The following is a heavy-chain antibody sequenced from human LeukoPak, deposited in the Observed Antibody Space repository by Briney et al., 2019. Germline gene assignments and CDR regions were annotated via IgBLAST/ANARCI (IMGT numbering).Heavy chain of an antibody. CDR2: IWYDGSNK. Sequence: GGSLRLSCAASGFTFSSYGMHWVRQAPGKGLEWVAVIWYDGSNKYYADSVKGRFTISRDNSKNTLYLQMNSLRAEDTAVYYCAKDAAHSGPPYHFDYWGQGTLVTVSS. CDR1: GFTFSSYG. V-gene: IGHV3-33*06. J-gene: IGHJ4*02. CDR3: AKDAAHSGPPYHFDY. D-gene: IGHD5-12*01.